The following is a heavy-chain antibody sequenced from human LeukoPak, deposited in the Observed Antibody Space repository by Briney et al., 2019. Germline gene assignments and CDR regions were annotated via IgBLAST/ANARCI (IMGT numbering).Heavy chain of an antibody. CDR2: IYYSGIT. Sequence: PSETLSLTCTVSGSSIRTYYWSWIRQPPGKGLEWIGCIYYSGITNYNPSLKSRLTISVDTSNNPSALKLSSVTAADTALCACSRCRIRFDYWSQGTLVTVSS. V-gene: IGHV4-59*01. D-gene: IGHD1-14*01. CDR3: SRCRIRFDY. CDR1: GSSIRTYY. J-gene: IGHJ4*02.